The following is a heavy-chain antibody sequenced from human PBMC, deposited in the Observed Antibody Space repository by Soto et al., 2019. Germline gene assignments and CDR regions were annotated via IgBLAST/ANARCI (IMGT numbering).Heavy chain of an antibody. Sequence: PSETLSLTCTVSGGSISSYYWSWIRLPPGKGLEWIGYIYYSGSTNYNPSLKSRVTISVDTSKNQFSLKLSSVTAADTAVYYCARDPQGAGSSWYVLAYWGQGTLVTVSS. CDR3: ARDPQGAGSSWYVLAY. CDR1: GGSISSYY. V-gene: IGHV4-59*01. J-gene: IGHJ4*02. D-gene: IGHD6-13*01. CDR2: IYYSGST.